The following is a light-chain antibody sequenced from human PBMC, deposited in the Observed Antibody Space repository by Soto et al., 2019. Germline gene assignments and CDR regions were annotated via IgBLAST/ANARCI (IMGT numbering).Light chain of an antibody. V-gene: IGLV1-40*01. CDR1: SSNIGAGYD. CDR3: QSYDSSLSGWV. CDR2: GNS. Sequence: QSVLTQPPSVSGAPGQRVTISCTGSSSNIGAGYDVHWYQQLPGTAPKLLIYGNSNRPSGVPDRFSGSKSGTSASLAITGLXAXXXXDXXCQSYDSSLSGWVFGGGTQLTVL. J-gene: IGLJ3*02.